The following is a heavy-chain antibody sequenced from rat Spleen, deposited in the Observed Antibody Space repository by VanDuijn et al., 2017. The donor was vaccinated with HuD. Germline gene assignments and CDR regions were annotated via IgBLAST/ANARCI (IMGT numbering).Heavy chain of an antibody. V-gene: IGHV5-25*01. CDR3: ASRPGQLRVMDA. D-gene: IGHD1-2*01. J-gene: IGHJ4*01. CDR2: ISPSGGST. Sequence: EVQLVESGGGLVQPGRSLKLSCAASGFTFSNYDMAWVRQAPTKGLEWVASISPSGGSTYYRDSVKGRFTVSRDNAKSTLYLQMDSLRSEDTATYYCASRPGQLRVMDAWGQGASVTVSS. CDR1: GFTFSNYD.